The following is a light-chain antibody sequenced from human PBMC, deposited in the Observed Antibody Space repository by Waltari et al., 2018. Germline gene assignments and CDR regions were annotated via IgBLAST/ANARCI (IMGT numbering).Light chain of an antibody. CDR1: QSISNS. Sequence: DIQMTQSPSSLSASVGDRVTITCRASQSISNSLNWYRQTPGKAPKLLIYYASTLQSGVPPRFSGSGSGTDFTLTISSLQPEDFATYYCQQSSTPPRLTFGGGTRVEI. CDR2: YAS. V-gene: IGKV1-39*01. CDR3: QQSSTPPRLT. J-gene: IGKJ4*01.